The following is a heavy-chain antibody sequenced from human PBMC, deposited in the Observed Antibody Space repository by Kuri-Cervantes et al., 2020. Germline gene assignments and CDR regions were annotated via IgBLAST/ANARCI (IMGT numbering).Heavy chain of an antibody. CDR3: ARDFAHCTNGVCYTPYFDY. D-gene: IGHD2-8*01. V-gene: IGHV1-2*02. Sequence: ASVKVSCKTSGYIFTNYYIHWVRQAPGQGLEWMGWINTKSRATKYAQRFQGRVTMTSVTSVSTAYMELSSLRSEDTAVYYCARDFAHCTNGVCYTPYFDYWGQGTLVTVSS. J-gene: IGHJ4*02. CDR2: INTKSRAT. CDR1: GYIFTNYY.